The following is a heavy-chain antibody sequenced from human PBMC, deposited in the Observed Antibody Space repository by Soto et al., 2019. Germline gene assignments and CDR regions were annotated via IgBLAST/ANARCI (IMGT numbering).Heavy chain of an antibody. J-gene: IGHJ5*02. D-gene: IGHD3-3*01. CDR1: GGSISSSSYY. Sequence: SETLSLTCTVSGGSISSSSYYWGWIRQPPGKGLEWIGSIYYSGSTYYNQSLKSRVTISVDTSKNKFSLKLSSVNAADTAVYNCASYYDFWSGYYPPRGFDPWGQGTLVTVSS. V-gene: IGHV4-39*01. CDR2: IYYSGST. CDR3: ASYYDFWSGYYPPRGFDP.